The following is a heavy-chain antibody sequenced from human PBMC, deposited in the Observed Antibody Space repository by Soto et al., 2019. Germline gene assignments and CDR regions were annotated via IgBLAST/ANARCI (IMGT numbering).Heavy chain of an antibody. V-gene: IGHV1-2*02. Sequence: ASVKVSCKASGYTFTDYYMNWVRQAPGQGLEWMGWINPNNGVTNYSQKFQGRVTMTRDTSISTVYMDLSRLRSDDTAVYYCARAALTVANWFDPWGQGTQVTVSS. CDR3: ARAALTVANWFDP. CDR2: INPNNGVT. D-gene: IGHD6-19*01. CDR1: GYTFTDYY. J-gene: IGHJ5*02.